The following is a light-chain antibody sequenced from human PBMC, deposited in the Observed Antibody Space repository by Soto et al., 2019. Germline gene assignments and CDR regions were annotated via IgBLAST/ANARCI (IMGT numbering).Light chain of an antibody. Sequence: DIQLTQSPSFLSASVGDRVTITCRASQSISSWLAWYQQKPGKAPKLLIYKASNLESGLPSRFSGSGSGTDFTLTITSLQPEDFATYYCQQSYGTPITFGQGTRLEIK. CDR3: QQSYGTPIT. J-gene: IGKJ5*01. CDR2: KAS. V-gene: IGKV1-5*03. CDR1: QSISSW.